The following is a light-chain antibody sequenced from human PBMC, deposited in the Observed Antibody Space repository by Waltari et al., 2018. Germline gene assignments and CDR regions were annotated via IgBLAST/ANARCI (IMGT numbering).Light chain of an antibody. J-gene: IGKJ2*01. Sequence: IQMTQSPSTLSASVGDRVTITCRASQSISSWLAWYQQKPGKAPTLLIYKASSLESGVPSRFSGSGSGTEFTLTISSLQPDDFATYYCQQYNSYRYTFGQGTKLEIK. CDR3: QQYNSYRYT. CDR2: KAS. V-gene: IGKV1-5*03. CDR1: QSISSW.